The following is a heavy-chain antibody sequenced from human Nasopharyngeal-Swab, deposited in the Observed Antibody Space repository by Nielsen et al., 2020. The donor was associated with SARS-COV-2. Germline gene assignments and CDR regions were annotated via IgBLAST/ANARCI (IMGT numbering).Heavy chain of an antibody. J-gene: IGHJ4*02. Sequence: GESPKIPCEASGFSFSSYGMHWVRQAPGKGLEWVTVISSDGSNKYYADSVKGRFTISRDNSKNTLYLLMSSLRAEDTAVYYCAKDYYDTLAGYYGPDFWGQGTLVTVSS. D-gene: IGHD3-9*01. CDR1: GFSFSSYG. V-gene: IGHV3-30*18. CDR3: AKDYYDTLAGYYGPDF. CDR2: ISSDGSNK.